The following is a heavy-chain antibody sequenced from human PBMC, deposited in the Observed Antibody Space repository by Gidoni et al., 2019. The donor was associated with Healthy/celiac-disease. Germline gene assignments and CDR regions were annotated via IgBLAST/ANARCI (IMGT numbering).Heavy chain of an antibody. D-gene: IGHD2-21*02. J-gene: IGHJ6*02. CDR2: ISYDGSNK. Sequence: GRSLRLSCAASGFTFSSYGMHWVRQAPGKGLEWVAVISYDGSNKYYADSVKGRFTISRDNSKNTLYLQMNSLRAEDTAVYYCAKDQGPGYGDIYGMDVWGQGTTVTVSS. CDR3: AKDQGPGYGDIYGMDV. V-gene: IGHV3-30*18. CDR1: GFTFSSYG.